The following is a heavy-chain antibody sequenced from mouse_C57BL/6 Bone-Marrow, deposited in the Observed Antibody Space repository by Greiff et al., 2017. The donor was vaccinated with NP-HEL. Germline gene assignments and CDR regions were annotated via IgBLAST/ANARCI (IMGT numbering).Heavy chain of an antibody. V-gene: IGHV1-26*01. D-gene: IGHD2-4*01. J-gene: IGHJ2*01. CDR3: SGYDYDVDY. CDR1: GYTFTDYY. Sequence: EVQLQQSGPELVKPGASVKISCKASGYTFTDYYMNWVKQSHGKSLEWIGDINPNNGGTSYNQKFKGKATLTVDKSSSTAYMELRSLTSEDSAVYYCSGYDYDVDYWGQGTTLTVSS. CDR2: INPNNGGT.